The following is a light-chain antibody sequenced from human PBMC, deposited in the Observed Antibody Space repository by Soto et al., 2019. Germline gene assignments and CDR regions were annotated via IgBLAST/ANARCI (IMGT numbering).Light chain of an antibody. V-gene: IGKV1-27*01. J-gene: IGKJ4*01. Sequence: DIQMTQSPSSLSASVGDRVTITCRASQGIRSSLAWYQHKPGKAPRLLIYAASTLQLGVPSRFSGSGSGTNFTLTITGLQPEDIATYYCQQSYSTPRTFGGGTKVEIK. CDR3: QQSYSTPRT. CDR1: QGIRSS. CDR2: AAS.